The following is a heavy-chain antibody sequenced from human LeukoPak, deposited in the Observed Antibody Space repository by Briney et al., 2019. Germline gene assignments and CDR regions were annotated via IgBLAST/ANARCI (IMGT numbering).Heavy chain of an antibody. CDR1: GFTFSSYA. CDR3: AKDQWELLGFDY. J-gene: IGHJ4*02. V-gene: IGHV3-23*01. CDR2: ISGSGGST. D-gene: IGHD1-26*01. Sequence: GGSLRPSCAASGFTFSSYAMSWVRQAPGKGLEWVSAISGSGGSTYYADSVKGRFTISRDNSKNTLYPQMNSLRAEDTAVYYCAKDQWELLGFDYWGQGTLVTVSS.